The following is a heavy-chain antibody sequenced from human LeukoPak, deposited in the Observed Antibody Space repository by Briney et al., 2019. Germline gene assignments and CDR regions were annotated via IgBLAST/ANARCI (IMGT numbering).Heavy chain of an antibody. J-gene: IGHJ5*02. Sequence: SETLSLTCTVSGGSISSYYWSWIRQPAGEGLEWIGRLHTSGSTHYNPSLKSRVTMSVDTSKNQFSLKLSSVTAADTAVYYCARRGPRFDYVWGTYRHNWFDPWGQGTLVTVSS. CDR1: GGSISSYY. CDR2: LHTSGST. D-gene: IGHD3-16*02. CDR3: ARRGPRFDYVWGTYRHNWFDP. V-gene: IGHV4-4*07.